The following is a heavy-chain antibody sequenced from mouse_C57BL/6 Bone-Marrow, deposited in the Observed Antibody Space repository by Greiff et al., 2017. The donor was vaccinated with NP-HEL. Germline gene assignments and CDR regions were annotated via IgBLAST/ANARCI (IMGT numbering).Heavy chain of an antibody. V-gene: IGHV1-64*01. D-gene: IGHD1-1*02. J-gene: IGHJ2*01. Sequence: QVQLKQPGAELVKPGASVKLSCKASGYTFTSYWMHWVKQRPGQGLEWIGMIHPNSGSTNYNEKFKSKATLTVDKSSSTAYMQLSSLTSEDSAVYYCARGKGGGFDYWGQGTTLTVSS. CDR2: IHPNSGST. CDR3: ARGKGGGFDY. CDR1: GYTFTSYW.